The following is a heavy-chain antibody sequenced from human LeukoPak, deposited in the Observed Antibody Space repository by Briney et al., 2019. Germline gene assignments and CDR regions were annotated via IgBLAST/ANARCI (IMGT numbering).Heavy chain of an antibody. CDR3: ARGGRKWDDYYYYYMDV. V-gene: IGHV3-13*01. CDR1: GFVFSTYD. CDR2: IGSAGDT. Sequence: TGGSLRLSCAASGFVFSTYDMHWVRQAPGKGLEWVSFIGSAGDTYYPGSVKGRFTISRENAKNSLFLQMHNLRAGDTAVYYCARGGRKWDDYYYYYMDVWGKGTTVTVSS. J-gene: IGHJ6*03. D-gene: IGHD1-26*01.